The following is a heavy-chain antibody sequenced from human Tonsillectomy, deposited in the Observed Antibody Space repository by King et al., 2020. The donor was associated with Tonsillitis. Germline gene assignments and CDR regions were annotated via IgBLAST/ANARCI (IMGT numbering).Heavy chain of an antibody. V-gene: IGHV1-46*01. D-gene: IGHD3-22*01. CDR3: ARDTSQYYDSSGYAFDY. CDR1: GYTFTNYS. J-gene: IGHJ4*02. Sequence: QLVQSGAEVKKPGASVKVSCKASGYTFTNYSMHWVRQAPGQGLQWMGIINPSGGSTSYAQKFQGRVTMTRDTSTSTVYMELSSLRSEDTAVYYCARDTSQYYDSSGYAFDYWGQGTLVTVSS. CDR2: INPSGGST.